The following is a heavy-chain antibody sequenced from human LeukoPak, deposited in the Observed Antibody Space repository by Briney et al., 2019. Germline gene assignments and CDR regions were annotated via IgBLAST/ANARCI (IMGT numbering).Heavy chain of an antibody. CDR1: RGTFSSYA. CDR2: IIPIFGTV. CDR3: ARAYYDILTGYLYYFDY. D-gene: IGHD3-9*01. J-gene: IGHJ4*02. V-gene: IGHV1-69*13. Sequence: ASVKVSCKASRGTFSSYAINWVRQAPGQGLEWMGGIIPIFGTVNYAQKFQGRVTITADESTSTAYMELSSLRSEDTAVYYCARAYYDILTGYLYYFDYWGQGTLVTVSS.